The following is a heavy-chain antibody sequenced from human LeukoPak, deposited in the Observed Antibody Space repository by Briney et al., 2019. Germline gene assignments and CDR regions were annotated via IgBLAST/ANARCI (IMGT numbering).Heavy chain of an antibody. D-gene: IGHD2-21*02. CDR2: INTNTGNP. J-gene: IGHJ4*02. CDR3: AREVDCGGDCYSYFDY. CDR1: GYTFTSYA. Sequence: ASVKVSCKASGYTFTSYAMNWVRQAPGQGLEWMGWINTNTGNPTYAQGFTGRFVFSLDTSVSTAYLQISSLKAEDTAVYYCAREVDCGGDCYSYFDYWGQGTLVTVSS. V-gene: IGHV7-4-1*02.